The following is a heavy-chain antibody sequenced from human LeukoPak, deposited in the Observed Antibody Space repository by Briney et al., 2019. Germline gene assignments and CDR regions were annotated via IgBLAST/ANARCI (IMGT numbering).Heavy chain of an antibody. Sequence: GGSLRLSCAVSGLTVSNKYMSWVRQAPGNGLEWVSSISSSSSYIFYADSMKGRFTISRENAKNSLHLQMNGLRAEDTAVYYCAELGITMIGGVWGKGTTVTISS. D-gene: IGHD3-10*02. J-gene: IGHJ6*04. CDR3: AELGITMIGGV. CDR1: GLTVSNKY. V-gene: IGHV3-21*01. CDR2: ISSSSSYI.